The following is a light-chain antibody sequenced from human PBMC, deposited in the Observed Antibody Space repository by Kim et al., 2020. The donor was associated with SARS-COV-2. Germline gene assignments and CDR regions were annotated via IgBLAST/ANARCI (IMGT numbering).Light chain of an antibody. CDR2: EDS. Sequence: PGQSITISCTGTSSDVGSYNLVSWYQQHPGKAPKLMIYEDSKRPSGVSNRFSGSKSGNTASLTISGLQAEDEADYYCCSYAGSSTAFGGGTQLTVL. J-gene: IGLJ2*01. V-gene: IGLV2-23*01. CDR3: CSYAGSSTA. CDR1: SSDVGSYNL.